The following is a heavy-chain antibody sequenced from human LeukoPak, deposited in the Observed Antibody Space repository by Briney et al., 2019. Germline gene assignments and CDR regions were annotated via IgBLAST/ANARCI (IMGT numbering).Heavy chain of an antibody. CDR2: IYNTGST. J-gene: IGHJ6*03. D-gene: IGHD3-3*01. V-gene: IGHV4-59*01. Sequence: SETLSLTCTVSGASITSYYWIWIRQPPGKGLEWIGYIYNTGSTSYNPSLKSRVTISEDTSKNQFSLKLSSVTAADMAVYYCARGGDYDFWSGYSNYYYMDVWGKGTTVTVSS. CDR1: GASITSYY. CDR3: ARGGDYDFWSGYSNYYYMDV.